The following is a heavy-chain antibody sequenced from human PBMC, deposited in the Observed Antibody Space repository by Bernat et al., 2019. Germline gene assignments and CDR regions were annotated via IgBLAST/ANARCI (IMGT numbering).Heavy chain of an antibody. V-gene: IGHV3-7*01. CDR2: IDQDGSEK. D-gene: IGHD2-8*02. CDR3: AKRTGYQIAMDV. J-gene: IGHJ6*02. CDR1: GFTFSSYW. Sequence: EVQLLESGGGLVQPVGSLRLSCAGSGFTFSSYWMTWVRQAPGKGLEWVASIDQDGSEKQYVEYVKGRFTITRDNTTNKLYLQMNSIRVEETAVLYCAKRTGYQIAMDVRGQGTTVTVSS.